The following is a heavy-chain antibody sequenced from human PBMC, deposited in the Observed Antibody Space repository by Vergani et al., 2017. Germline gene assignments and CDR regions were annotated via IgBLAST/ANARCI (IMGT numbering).Heavy chain of an antibody. CDR3: ARVRNYYGSGSYTTFFDY. V-gene: IGHV3-30-3*01. J-gene: IGHJ4*02. D-gene: IGHD3-10*01. CDR2: ISYDGSNK. Sequence: QVQLVESGGGVVQPGRSLRLSCAASGFTFSSYAMHWVRQAPGKGLEWVAVISYDGSNKYYADSVKGRFTISRDNSKNTLYLQMNSLRAEDTAVYYCARVRNYYGSGSYTTFFDYWGQGTLVTVSS. CDR1: GFTFSSYA.